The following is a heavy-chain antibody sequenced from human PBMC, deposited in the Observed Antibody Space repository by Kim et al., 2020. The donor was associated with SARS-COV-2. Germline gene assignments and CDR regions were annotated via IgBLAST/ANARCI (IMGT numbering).Heavy chain of an antibody. D-gene: IGHD3-9*01. Sequence: GGSLRLSCVASGFNFNNYWMTWVRQAPGKGLEWMANIRPDGSEKYYVDSVKGRFTISRDNAKNSLYLQMNSLRDEDTAIYYCARGDYFETGGHFVDAFDIWGQGTLVTVSS. V-gene: IGHV3-7*01. J-gene: IGHJ3*02. CDR2: IRPDGSEK. CDR3: ARGDYFETGGHFVDAFDI. CDR1: GFNFNNYW.